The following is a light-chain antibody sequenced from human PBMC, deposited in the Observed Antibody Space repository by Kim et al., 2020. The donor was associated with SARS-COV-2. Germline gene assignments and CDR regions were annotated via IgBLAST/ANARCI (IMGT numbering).Light chain of an antibody. V-gene: IGKV3D-7*01. Sequence: PGERVTLSCRASQSVSSSYLTWYQQKPGQAPRLLIYGASTRATGIPARFSGSGSGTDFTLTISSLQPEDFAVYYCQQDYNLLWTFGRGTKVDIK. J-gene: IGKJ1*01. CDR2: GAS. CDR1: QSVSSSY. CDR3: QQDYNLLWT.